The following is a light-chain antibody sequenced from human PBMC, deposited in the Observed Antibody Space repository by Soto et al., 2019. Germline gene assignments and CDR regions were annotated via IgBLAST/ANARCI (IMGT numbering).Light chain of an antibody. CDR3: QHYNNWPPYT. CDR2: GAS. Sequence: DIVLPHSPGTLSLPPGERATLSSRASQSVSSNLAWYQQKPGQAPRLLIYGASTRATGIPARFSGSGSGTEFTLIISSLQSEDFAVYYCQHYNNWPPYTFGQGTKVDIK. CDR1: QSVSSN. J-gene: IGKJ2*01. V-gene: IGKV3-15*01.